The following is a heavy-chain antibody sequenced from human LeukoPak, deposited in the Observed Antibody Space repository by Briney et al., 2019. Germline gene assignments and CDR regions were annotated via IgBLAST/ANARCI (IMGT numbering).Heavy chain of an antibody. V-gene: IGHV4-59*01. CDR3: AKCLSGAMDV. Sequence: PSETLSLTCTVSVGSISGYYWSWIRQPPGKGLEWIAYVYYSGSTNYNPSLKSRVTISVDTSKNQFSLNLSSVTAADTAVYYCAKCLSGAMDVWGKGTTVTVSS. D-gene: IGHD1-26*01. CDR2: VYYSGST. J-gene: IGHJ6*03. CDR1: VGSISGYY.